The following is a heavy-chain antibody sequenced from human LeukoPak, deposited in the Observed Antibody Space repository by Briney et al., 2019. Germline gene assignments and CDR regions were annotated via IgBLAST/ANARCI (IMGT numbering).Heavy chain of an antibody. CDR2: ISYDGSNK. CDR3: AKAGVEVPAASELDY. J-gene: IGHJ4*02. CDR1: GFTFSSYW. D-gene: IGHD2-2*01. Sequence: GGSLRLSCAASGFTFSSYWMSWVRQAPGKGLEWVAVISYDGSNKYYADSVKGRFTISRDNSKNTLYLQMNSLRAEDTAVYYCAKAGVEVPAASELDYWGQGTLVTVSS. V-gene: IGHV3-30*18.